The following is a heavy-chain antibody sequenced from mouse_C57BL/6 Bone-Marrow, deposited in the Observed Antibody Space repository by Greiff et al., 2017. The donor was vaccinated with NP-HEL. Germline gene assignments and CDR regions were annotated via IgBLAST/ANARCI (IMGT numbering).Heavy chain of an antibody. CDR2: ISGGGGNT. J-gene: IGHJ3*01. CDR1: GFTFSSYT. Sequence: EVHLVESGGGLVKPGGSLKLSCAASGFTFSSYTMSWVRQTPEKRLEWVATISGGGGNTYYPDSVKGRFTISRDNAKNTLYLQMSSLRSEDTAVYYCARHAGSRGTWFAYWGQGTLVTVSA. V-gene: IGHV5-9*04. CDR3: ARHAGSRGTWFAY. D-gene: IGHD1-1*01.